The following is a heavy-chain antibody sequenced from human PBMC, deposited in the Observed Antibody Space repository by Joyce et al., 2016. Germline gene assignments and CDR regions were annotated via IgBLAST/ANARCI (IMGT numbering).Heavy chain of an antibody. CDR3: ARRLSNWGLKGRAFDI. V-gene: IGHV1-8*03. CDR2: INHKIGNT. J-gene: IGHJ3*02. CDR1: GYTFINNE. Sequence: QVQLLQSGAEVKKPGASVRVSCKASGYTFINNEINWVRQDTGKGPQWLGWINHKIGNTDYAQKFRGRVTITSDTSTNTAYMELNSLTSEDTAVYYCARRLSNWGLKGRAFDIWGQGTLVTVSS. D-gene: IGHD7-27*01.